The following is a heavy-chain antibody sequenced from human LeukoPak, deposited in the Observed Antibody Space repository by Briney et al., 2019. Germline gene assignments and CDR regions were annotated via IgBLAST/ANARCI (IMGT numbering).Heavy chain of an antibody. CDR1: GDSVSSNSPA. J-gene: IGHJ4*02. Sequence: SQTLSLTCAISGDSVSSNSPAWSWIRQSPSRGLEWLGRTYYRSKWYNDYAISVKSRITINPDTSKNQVSLQLNTVTLEDTAVYYCAREASGTPGCFDSWGQGTLVTVSS. CDR2: TYYRSKWYN. CDR3: AREASGTPGCFDS. V-gene: IGHV6-1*01. D-gene: IGHD1/OR15-1a*01.